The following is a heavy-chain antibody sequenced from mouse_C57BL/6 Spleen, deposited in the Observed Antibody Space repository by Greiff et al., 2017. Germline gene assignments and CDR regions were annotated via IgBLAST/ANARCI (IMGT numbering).Heavy chain of an antibody. CDR2: IDPETGGT. D-gene: IGHD1-1*01. CDR3: TRSAFITTVAPLAY. V-gene: IGHV1-15*01. CDR1: GYTFTDYE. J-gene: IGHJ3*01. Sequence: QVQLKESGAELVRPGASVTLSCKASGYTFTDYEMHWVKQTPVHGLEWIGAIDPETGGTAYNQKFKGKAILTADKSSSTAYMELRSLTSDDSAVYYCTRSAFITTVAPLAYWGQGTLVTVAA.